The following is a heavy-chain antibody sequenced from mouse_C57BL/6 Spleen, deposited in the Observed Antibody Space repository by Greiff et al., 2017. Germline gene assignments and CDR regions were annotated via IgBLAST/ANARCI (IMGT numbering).Heavy chain of an antibody. CDR2: INPGSGGT. CDR1: GYAFTNYL. J-gene: IGHJ1*03. Sequence: QVQLQQSGAELVRPGTSVKVSCKASGYAFTNYLIEWVKQRPGQGLEWIGVINPGSGGTNYNEKFKGKATLTADKSSSTAYMQISSLTSEDSAVYFCARGGTGYFDVWGTGTTVTVSS. V-gene: IGHV1-54*01. D-gene: IGHD4-1*01. CDR3: ARGGTGYFDV.